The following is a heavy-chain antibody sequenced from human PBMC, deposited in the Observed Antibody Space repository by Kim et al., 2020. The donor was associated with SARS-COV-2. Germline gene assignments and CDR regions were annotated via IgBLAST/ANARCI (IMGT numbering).Heavy chain of an antibody. CDR1: GDLTSSYY. D-gene: IGHD5-18*01. Sequence: SETLSLTCTVSGDLTSSYYWSWIRQPPGKGLEWIGYVYYTGSTTYNPSLQSRVTISIDTSRSQFSLKLTSVTAADTAVYYCARGVETTMVFPWGQGTLVT. V-gene: IGHV4-59*01. CDR3: ARGVETTMVFP. CDR2: VYYTGST. J-gene: IGHJ5*02.